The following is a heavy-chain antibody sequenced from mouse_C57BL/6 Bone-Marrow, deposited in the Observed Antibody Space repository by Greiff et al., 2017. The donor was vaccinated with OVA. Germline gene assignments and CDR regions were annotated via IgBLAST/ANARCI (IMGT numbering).Heavy chain of an antibody. Sequence: EVQVVESGPELVKPGASVKISCKASGYSFTGYYMNWVKQSPEKSLEWIGEINPSTGGTTYNQKFKAKATLTVDKSSSTAYMQLKSLTSEDSAVYYCARKLGRLWFAYWGQGTLVTVSA. CDR3: ARKLGRLWFAY. CDR2: INPSTGGT. J-gene: IGHJ3*01. CDR1: GYSFTGYY. D-gene: IGHD4-1*01. V-gene: IGHV1-42*01.